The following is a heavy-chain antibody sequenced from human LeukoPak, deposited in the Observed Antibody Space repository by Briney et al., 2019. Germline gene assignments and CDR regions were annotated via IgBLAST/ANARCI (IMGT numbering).Heavy chain of an antibody. D-gene: IGHD6-19*01. J-gene: IGHJ4*02. V-gene: IGHV1-2*02. CDR2: INPNSGGT. Sequence: ASVKVSCKASGYTFTDYYMHWVRQAPGQGLEWMGWINPNSGGTNFAQRFQGRVTMTRDTSISTAYMELRRLRSDDTALYFCARVLRGYSSGWYYFDYWGQGTLVTVSS. CDR3: ARVLRGYSSGWYYFDY. CDR1: GYTFTDYY.